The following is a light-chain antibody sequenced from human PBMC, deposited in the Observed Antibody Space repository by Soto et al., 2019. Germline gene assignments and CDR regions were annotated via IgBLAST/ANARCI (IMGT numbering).Light chain of an antibody. CDR3: QVWDSSTGGV. CDR1: NIGRKN. V-gene: IGLV3-9*01. J-gene: IGLJ2*01. Sequence: SSELTQPLSVSVALGQTASLTCGGNNIGRKNVHWYQQKPGQAPVLVIYRDNNRPSGIPERFSGSNSGNTATLTITRAQGGDEADYYCQVWDSSTGGVFGGGTKLTVL. CDR2: RDN.